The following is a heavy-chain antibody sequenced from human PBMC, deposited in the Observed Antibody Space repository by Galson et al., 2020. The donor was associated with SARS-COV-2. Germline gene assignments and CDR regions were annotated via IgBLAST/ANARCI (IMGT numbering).Heavy chain of an antibody. V-gene: IGHV3-23*01. J-gene: IGHJ4*02. CDR1: RFSFRDYA. CDR3: AKEGEWFGKAGLFDG. Sequence: GGSLRLSCTVSRFSFRDYAMNWLRQAPGTGLEWVSTIVSGGDVTYYADSVKGRFTISRDNSKNILFLQMDRLRVDDTAIYYCAKEGEWFGKAGLFDGGGEGTVVVASS. D-gene: IGHD3-10*01. CDR2: IVSGGDVT.